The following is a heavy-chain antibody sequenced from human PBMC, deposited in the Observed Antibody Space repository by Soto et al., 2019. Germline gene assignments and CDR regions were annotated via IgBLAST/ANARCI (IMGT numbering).Heavy chain of an antibody. CDR2: IVVGSGNT. Sequence: SVKVSCKASGFTFTSSAMQWVRQARGQRLEWIGWIVVGSGNTNYAQKFQERVTITRDMSTSTAYMELSSLRSEDTAVYYCAADPRYSSSWYNYWGQGTLVTVSS. CDR3: AADPRYSSSWYNY. V-gene: IGHV1-58*02. D-gene: IGHD6-13*01. CDR1: GFTFTSSA. J-gene: IGHJ4*02.